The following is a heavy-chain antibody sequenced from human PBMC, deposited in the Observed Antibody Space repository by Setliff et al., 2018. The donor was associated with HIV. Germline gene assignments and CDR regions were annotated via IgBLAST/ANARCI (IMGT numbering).Heavy chain of an antibody. V-gene: IGHV1-69*13. Sequence: GASVMVSCKASGYTFTGYYMHWVRQAPGQGLEYMGGIIPVIGTPVYSQKFQGRVTITADENTSTAYMELSSLRSEDAAVYYCARGGPIFYYYYYMDVWGKGTTVTVSS. CDR2: IIPVIGTP. CDR1: GYTFTGYY. J-gene: IGHJ6*03. D-gene: IGHD3-3*02. CDR3: ARGGPIFYYYYYMDV.